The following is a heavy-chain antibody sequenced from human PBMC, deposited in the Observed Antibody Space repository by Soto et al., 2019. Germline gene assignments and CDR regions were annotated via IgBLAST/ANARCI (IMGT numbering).Heavy chain of an antibody. Sequence: PSETLSLTCTVSGGSISSYYWNWIRQPPGKGLEWIGYIYYSGSTNNNPSLKSRVTISVDTSKNQFSLKLRSVTAEDTAVYYCAALKGAYGMDVWGQGTTVTVSS. CDR1: GGSISSYY. CDR2: IYYSGST. J-gene: IGHJ6*02. CDR3: AALKGAYGMDV. V-gene: IGHV4-59*01.